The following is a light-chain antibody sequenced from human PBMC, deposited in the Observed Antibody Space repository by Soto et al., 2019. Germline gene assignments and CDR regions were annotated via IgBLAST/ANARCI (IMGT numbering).Light chain of an antibody. V-gene: IGKV3-20*01. CDR2: GAS. CDR3: QQYSSTLWT. J-gene: IGKJ1*01. Sequence: ELVLTQSPGTLSLSPGERATLSCGASQSLNNNYLAWDQQKPGQAPRLLIYGASSRATGIPDRFSGSGSGTDLRLSIIRLEPEDFAVYYCQQYSSTLWTFGQGTKVDIK. CDR1: QSLNNNY.